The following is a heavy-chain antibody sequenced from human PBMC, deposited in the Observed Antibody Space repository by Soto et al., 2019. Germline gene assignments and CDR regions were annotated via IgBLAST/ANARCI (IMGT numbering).Heavy chain of an antibody. D-gene: IGHD5-18*01. CDR2: ISASGGST. CDR1: GFTFSTYA. V-gene: IGHV3-23*01. CDR3: AIVGFQYSYGYLFSY. J-gene: IGHJ4*02. Sequence: GGSLRLSCAASGFTFSTYAMTWVRQAPGKGLEWVSAISASGGSTYYADSVKGRFTISRDNSKNTLYLQMNSLRVEDTAVYYCAIVGFQYSYGYLFSYWGQGTLVIVSS.